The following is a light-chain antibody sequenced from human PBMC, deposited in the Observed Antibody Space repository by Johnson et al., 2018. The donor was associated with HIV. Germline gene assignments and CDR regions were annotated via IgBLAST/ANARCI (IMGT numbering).Light chain of an antibody. CDR3: GTWDSSLYAYV. V-gene: IGLV1-51*01. Sequence: QSVLTQPPSVSAAPGQKVTVSCSGSTSNIGNNYVSWYQQLPGTAPKLLIYDNNKRPSGIPDRFSGSKSGTSATLVITGLQTGDEAEYYCGTWDSSLYAYVFGTGTKVTAL. CDR1: TSNIGNNY. CDR2: DNN. J-gene: IGLJ1*01.